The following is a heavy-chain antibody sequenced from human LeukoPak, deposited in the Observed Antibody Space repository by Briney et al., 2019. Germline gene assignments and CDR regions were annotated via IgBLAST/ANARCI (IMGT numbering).Heavy chain of an antibody. CDR1: GGSISSGGYS. Sequence: PSETLSLTCAVSGGSISSGGYSWSWIRQPPGKGLEWIGYIYHSGSTYYNPSLKSRVTISVDRSKNQFSLKLSSVTAADTAVYYCARASSTRYYYYGMDVWGQGTTVTVSS. J-gene: IGHJ6*02. CDR2: IYHSGST. V-gene: IGHV4-30-2*01. D-gene: IGHD2-2*01. CDR3: ARASSTRYYYYGMDV.